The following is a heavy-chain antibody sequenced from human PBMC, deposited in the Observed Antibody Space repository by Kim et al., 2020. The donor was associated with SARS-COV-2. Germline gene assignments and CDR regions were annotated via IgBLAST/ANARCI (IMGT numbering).Heavy chain of an antibody. D-gene: IGHD3-22*01. CDR3: ARGGSSGYSYWYFDL. J-gene: IGHJ2*01. V-gene: IGHV3-13*01. Sequence: PGAVKGRFTIARENAKNSLYLQMNSLSAGDTAVYYCARGGSSGYSYWYFDLWGRGTLVTVSS.